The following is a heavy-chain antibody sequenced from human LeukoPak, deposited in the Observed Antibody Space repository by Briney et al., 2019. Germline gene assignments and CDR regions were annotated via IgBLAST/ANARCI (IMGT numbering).Heavy chain of an antibody. CDR3: AKDLRAYDILTGSGGLGY. J-gene: IGHJ4*02. D-gene: IGHD3-9*01. CDR2: ISWNSGSI. V-gene: IGHV3-9*02. CDR1: GFTPDDYA. Sequence: GGSLRLSCAASGFTPDDYAMHWVRQAPGGGLGWVSGISWNSGSIGYADSVKGLFTISRDNAKNSLYLQMNSLRAEDMALYYCAKDLRAYDILTGSGGLGYWGQGTLVTVSS.